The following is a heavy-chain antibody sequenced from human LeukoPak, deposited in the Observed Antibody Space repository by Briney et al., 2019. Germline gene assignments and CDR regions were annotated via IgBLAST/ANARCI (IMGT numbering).Heavy chain of an antibody. J-gene: IGHJ6*03. D-gene: IGHD2-2*01. V-gene: IGHV3-74*01. CDR1: GFTFSSYW. CDR3: AIRPSNARAFYYYMDV. Sequence: PGGSLRLSCAASGFTFSSYWMHWVRQAPGKGLVWVSRINSDGSSTSYADSVKGRFTISRDNSKNTLYLQMSSLRAEDTAVYYCAIRPSNARAFYYYMDVWGKGTTVTISS. CDR2: INSDGSST.